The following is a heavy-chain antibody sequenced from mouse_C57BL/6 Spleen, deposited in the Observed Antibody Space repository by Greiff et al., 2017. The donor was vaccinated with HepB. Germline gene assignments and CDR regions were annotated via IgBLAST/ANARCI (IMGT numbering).Heavy chain of an antibody. J-gene: IGHJ4*01. CDR3: ARAMDY. CDR1: GYSFTGYY. V-gene: IGHV1-42*01. Sequence: DVKLVESGPELVKPGASVKISCKASGYSFTGYYMNWVKQSPEKSLEWIGEINPSTGGTTYNQKFKAKATLTVDKSSSTAYMQLKSLTSEDSAVYYCARAMDYWGQGTSVTVSS. CDR2: INPSTGGT.